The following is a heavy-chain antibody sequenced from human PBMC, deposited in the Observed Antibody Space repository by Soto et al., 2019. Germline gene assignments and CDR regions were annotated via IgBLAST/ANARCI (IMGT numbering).Heavy chain of an antibody. D-gene: IGHD3-9*01. CDR1: GFAFSSYA. V-gene: IGHV3-23*01. CDR3: AKDSVARYFEYGWLDP. J-gene: IGHJ5*02. Sequence: LRLSCAASGFAFSSYAMSWVRQAPGKGLEWVSAISGSGGSTYYADSVKGRFTISRDNSKNTLYLQINSLRAEDTAVYYCAKDSVARYFEYGWLDPWGQGTLVTVSS. CDR2: ISGSGGST.